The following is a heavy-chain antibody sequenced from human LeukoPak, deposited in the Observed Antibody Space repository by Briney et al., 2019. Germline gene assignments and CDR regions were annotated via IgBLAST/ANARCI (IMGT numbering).Heavy chain of an antibody. J-gene: IGHJ4*02. CDR2: IYSGGST. CDR1: GFTVSSNY. D-gene: IGHD6-13*01. Sequence: GGSLRLSCAASGFTVSSNYMSWVRQAPGKGLEGVSVIYSGGSTYYADSVKGRFTISRDNSKNTLYLQMNSLRAEDTAVYYCARDSVAAAGTETDYWGQGTLVTVSS. CDR3: ARDSVAAAGTETDY. V-gene: IGHV3-66*01.